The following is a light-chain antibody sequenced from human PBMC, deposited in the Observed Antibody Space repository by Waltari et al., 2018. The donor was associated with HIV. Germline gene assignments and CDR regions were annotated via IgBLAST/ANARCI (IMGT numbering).Light chain of an antibody. Sequence: QSVLTQPPSVSGTPGQRVTISCSGSRSNIGDNAVSWYQRFPGTAPKLLIYSNNQRPSGVPDRFSGSKSGTSASLAISGLQSEDEADYYCATLDDSLNGPVFGGGTKVTAL. J-gene: IGLJ2*01. CDR3: ATLDDSLNGPV. V-gene: IGLV1-44*01. CDR2: SNN. CDR1: RSNIGDNA.